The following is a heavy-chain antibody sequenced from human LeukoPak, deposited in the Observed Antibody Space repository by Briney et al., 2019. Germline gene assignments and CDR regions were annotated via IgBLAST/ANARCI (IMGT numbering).Heavy chain of an antibody. CDR1: GGSISSSSYY. D-gene: IGHD3-3*01. CDR3: AREGSPADYDFWSDYHYSMDV. V-gene: IGHV4-39*07. Sequence: PSETLSLTCTVSGGSISSSSYYWVWIRQPPGKELEWIGSIYYSGSTYYNPSLKSGVTISVDTSKNKFCLKMSSVTAADTAVYYCAREGSPADYDFWSDYHYSMDVWGKGTTVTVSS. J-gene: IGHJ6*03. CDR2: IYYSGST.